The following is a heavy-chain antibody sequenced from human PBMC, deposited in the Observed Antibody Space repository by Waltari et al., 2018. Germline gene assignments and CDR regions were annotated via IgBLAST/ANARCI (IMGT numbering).Heavy chain of an antibody. CDR2: IYYSGST. J-gene: IGHJ4*02. CDR1: GGPISSSRLY. CDR3: ARGSGYSANDY. D-gene: IGHD3-22*01. Sequence: QLQLLESGPGLVKPSETLSLTCTVSGGPISSSRLYWVGVRQPPGKGLEWIGSIYYSGSTYYNPSLKSRVTISVDTSKSQFSLRLSSVTAADTAVYYCARGSGYSANDYWGQGTLVTVAS. V-gene: IGHV4-39*07.